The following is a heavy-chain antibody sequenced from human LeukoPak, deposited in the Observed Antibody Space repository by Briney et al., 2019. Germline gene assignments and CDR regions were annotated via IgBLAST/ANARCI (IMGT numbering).Heavy chain of an antibody. V-gene: IGHV1-2*02. D-gene: IGHD1-26*01. CDR2: INPNSGGT. J-gene: IGHJ6*03. CDR3: ATSGSYSPIHYYYYYYMDV. CDR1: GYTFTGYY. Sequence: ASVKVSCKASGYTFTGYYMHWVRQAPGQGLEWMGWINPNSGGTNYAQKFQGRVTMTRDTSISTAYMELSRLRSDDTAVYYCATSGSYSPIHYYYYYYMDVWGKGTTVTLSS.